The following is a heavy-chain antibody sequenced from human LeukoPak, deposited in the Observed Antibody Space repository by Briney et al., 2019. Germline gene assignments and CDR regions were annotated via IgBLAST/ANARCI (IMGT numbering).Heavy chain of an antibody. D-gene: IGHD3-22*01. CDR1: GFTLSTYW. V-gene: IGHV3-74*01. J-gene: IGHJ4*02. CDR2: INSEGSST. Sequence: GGSLRLSCAASGFTLSTYWMHWVRQAPGKGLVWVSRINSEGSSTTYADSVKGRFTISRDNAKNILYLQMNSLRAEDTAVYYCARERAYYYDSSGYYLKSLFLDYWGQGTLVTVSS. CDR3: ARERAYYYDSSGYYLKSLFLDY.